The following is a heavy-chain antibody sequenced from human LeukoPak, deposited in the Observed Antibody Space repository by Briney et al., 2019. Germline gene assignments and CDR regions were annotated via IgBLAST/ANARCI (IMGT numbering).Heavy chain of an antibody. D-gene: IGHD6-6*01. CDR1: GFTFSSYA. CDR2: ISYDGSNK. V-gene: IGHV3-30-3*01. Sequence: PGGSLRLSCAASGFTFSSYAMHWVRQAPGKGLEWVAVISYDGSNKYYADSVKGRFTISRDNSKNTLYLQMNSLRAEDTAVYCARDGRPIAAHPFDYWGQGTLVAVSS. J-gene: IGHJ4*02. CDR3: ARDGRPIAAHPFDY.